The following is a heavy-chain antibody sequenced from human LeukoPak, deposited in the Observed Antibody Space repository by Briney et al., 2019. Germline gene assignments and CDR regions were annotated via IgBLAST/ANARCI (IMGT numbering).Heavy chain of an antibody. Sequence: ASVKVSCKASGYTFTDYYMHWVRQAPGQGLEWMGRINPNSGGTNYAQKFQGRVTMTRDTSISTAYMDLSSLRSDDTAVYYCARSTGRYFDYWGQGILVTVSS. V-gene: IGHV1-2*06. J-gene: IGHJ4*02. CDR3: ARSTGRYFDY. CDR2: INPNSGGT. CDR1: GYTFTDYY. D-gene: IGHD2-8*02.